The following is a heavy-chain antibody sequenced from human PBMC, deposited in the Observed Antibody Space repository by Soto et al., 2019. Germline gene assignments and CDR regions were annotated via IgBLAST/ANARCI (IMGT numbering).Heavy chain of an antibody. Sequence: SQTLSLTCAISGDSVSSNSAAWNWIRQSPSRGLEWLGRTYYRSKWYSDYALSVKSRITINPDTSKNQFSLQLNSVTPEDTAVYYCARDQWISLVGNFSPVDFDSRGQALLVSVS. D-gene: IGHD1-7*01. V-gene: IGHV6-1*01. CDR2: TYYRSKWYS. CDR3: ARDQWISLVGNFSPVDFDS. CDR1: GDSVSSNSAA. J-gene: IGHJ4*02.